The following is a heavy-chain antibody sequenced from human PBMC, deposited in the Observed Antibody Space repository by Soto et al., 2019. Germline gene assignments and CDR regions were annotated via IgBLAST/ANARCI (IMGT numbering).Heavy chain of an antibody. CDR3: AREGQSEGRTLDY. V-gene: IGHV3-30-3*01. J-gene: IGHJ4*02. CDR1: GFTFSSYA. Sequence: QVQLVESGGGVVQSGRSLRLSCGASGFTFSSYAMHWVCQAPGKGLEWVAVIFYDGTNKKSADSVKGRFTISRDNSKNMLYLQMNSLRPEDTAVYYCAREGQSEGRTLDYWGQGTLVTVSS. CDR2: IFYDGTNK.